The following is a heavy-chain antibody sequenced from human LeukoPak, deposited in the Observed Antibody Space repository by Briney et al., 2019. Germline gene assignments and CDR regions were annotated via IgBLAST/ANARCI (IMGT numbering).Heavy chain of an antibody. CDR3: NSTDGYNDY. D-gene: IGHD5-24*01. Sequence: PGGSLRLSCTASGFTFGDYAMSWFRQAPGKGLEWVGFIRSKAYGGTTEYAASVKGRFTISRDDSKSIAYLQMNSLKTEDTAVYFCNSTDGYNDYWGQGTLVTVSS. V-gene: IGHV3-49*03. J-gene: IGHJ4*02. CDR1: GFTFGDYA. CDR2: IRSKAYGGTT.